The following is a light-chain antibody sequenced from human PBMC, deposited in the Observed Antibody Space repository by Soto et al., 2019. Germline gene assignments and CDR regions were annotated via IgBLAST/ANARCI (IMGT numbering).Light chain of an antibody. CDR1: QSLLDSNGYNY. Sequence: DIVMTQSPLSLPVTPGEPASISCRSSQSLLDSNGYNYLEWYLQKPGQSPQLLIYLGSNRASGVPDRFSGSGSGTDFTLTISRVEAEDVGVYYCMQALQTPLTFGVGTPVEIK. CDR2: LGS. J-gene: IGKJ4*01. CDR3: MQALQTPLT. V-gene: IGKV2-28*01.